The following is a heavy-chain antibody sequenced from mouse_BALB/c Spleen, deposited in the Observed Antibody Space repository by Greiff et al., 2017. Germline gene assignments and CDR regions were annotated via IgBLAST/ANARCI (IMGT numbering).Heavy chain of an antibody. CDR2: ISSGGSYT. CDR3: ARQRYDGAWFAY. J-gene: IGHJ3*01. D-gene: IGHD2-14*01. Sequence: EVMLVESGGDLVKPGGSLKLSCAASGFTFSSYGMSWVRQTPDKRLEWVATISSGGSYTYYPDSVKGRFTISRDNAKNTLYLQMSSLKSEDTAMYYCARQRYDGAWFAYWGQGTLVTVSA. V-gene: IGHV5-6*02. CDR1: GFTFSSYG.